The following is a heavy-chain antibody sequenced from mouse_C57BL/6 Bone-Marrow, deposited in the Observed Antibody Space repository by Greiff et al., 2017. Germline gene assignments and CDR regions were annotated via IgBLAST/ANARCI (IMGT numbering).Heavy chain of an antibody. CDR3: ARRGIYYWAMDD. V-gene: IGHV5-12*01. CDR2: ISNGGGST. Sequence: EVHLVESGGGLVQPGGSLKLSCAASGFTFSDYYMSWVRQTPEKRLEWVAYISNGGGSTYYPDTVKGRFTISRDNAKNTLYLQMSRLKSEDTAMYYGARRGIYYWAMDDGGQGTSVTVSS. CDR1: GFTFSDYY. J-gene: IGHJ4*01.